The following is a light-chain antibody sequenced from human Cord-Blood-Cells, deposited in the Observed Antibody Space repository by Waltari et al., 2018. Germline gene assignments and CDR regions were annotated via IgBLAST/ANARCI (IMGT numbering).Light chain of an antibody. V-gene: IGLV5-45*02. CDR3: MIWHSSAWV. CDR2: YKSDSDK. CDR1: SGINVGTYR. J-gene: IGLJ3*02. Sequence: QAVLTQPSSLSASPGASARLTCTLRSGINVGTYRIYWYQQNPGSPPQYPLRYKSDSDKQQGSGVPSRFSGSKDASANAGILLISGLQSEDEADYYCMIWHSSAWVFGGGTKLTVL.